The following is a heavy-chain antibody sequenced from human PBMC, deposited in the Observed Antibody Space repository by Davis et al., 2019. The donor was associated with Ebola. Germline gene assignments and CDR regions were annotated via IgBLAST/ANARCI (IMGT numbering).Heavy chain of an antibody. CDR1: GGTFSSYA. V-gene: IGHV1-69*06. D-gene: IGHD4-11*01. CDR3: ARDRDAYSNYYYGMDV. J-gene: IGHJ6*02. CDR2: IIPIFGTA. Sequence: SVKVSCKASGGTFSSYATSWVRQVPGQALEWMGGIIPIFGTANYAQKFQGRVTITADKSTSTAYMELSSLRSEDTAVYYCARDRDAYSNYYYGMDVWGQGTTVTVSS.